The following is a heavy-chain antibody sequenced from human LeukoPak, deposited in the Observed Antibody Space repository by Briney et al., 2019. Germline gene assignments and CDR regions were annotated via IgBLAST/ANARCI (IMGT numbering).Heavy chain of an antibody. CDR3: ARHTAYCGGDCYHSNYMDV. CDR1: GFTFSDYY. D-gene: IGHD2-21*01. Sequence: PGGSLRLSCAASGFTFSDYYMNWIRQAPGKGLEWVSSISSSSSYIYYADSVKGRFTISRDNAKNSLYLQMNSLRAEDTAVYYCARHTAYCGGDCYHSNYMDVWGKGTTVTVSS. V-gene: IGHV3-21*01. CDR2: ISSSSSYI. J-gene: IGHJ6*03.